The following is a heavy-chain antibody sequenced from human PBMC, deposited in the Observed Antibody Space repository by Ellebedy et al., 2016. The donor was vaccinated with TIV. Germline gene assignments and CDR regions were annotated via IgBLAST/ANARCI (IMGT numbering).Heavy chain of an antibody. D-gene: IGHD2-21*02. J-gene: IGHJ4*02. CDR3: SRGVTDQN. CDR1: GGSLSGYY. Sequence: MPSETLSLTCAVYGGSLSGYYWSWIRQPPGKVLEWIGEINHSGSTNYNSSLKTRVTISLDTSKNQFSLKLTLVTAADTAVYYCSRGVTDQNWGQGILVTVSS. CDR2: INHSGST. V-gene: IGHV4-34*01.